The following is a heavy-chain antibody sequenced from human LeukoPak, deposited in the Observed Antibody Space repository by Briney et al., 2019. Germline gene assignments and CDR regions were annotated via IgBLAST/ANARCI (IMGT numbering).Heavy chain of an antibody. V-gene: IGHV3-74*01. Sequence: GGSLRLSCAASGLSFSSYWIHWVRQAPGKGLVWVSRINSDGSSTSYADSVKGRFTISRDNAKNTLYLQMNSLRAEDTAVYYCARESVKGAFDIWGRGTMVTVPS. CDR2: INSDGSST. J-gene: IGHJ3*02. D-gene: IGHD4-17*01. CDR1: GLSFSSYW. CDR3: ARESVKGAFDI.